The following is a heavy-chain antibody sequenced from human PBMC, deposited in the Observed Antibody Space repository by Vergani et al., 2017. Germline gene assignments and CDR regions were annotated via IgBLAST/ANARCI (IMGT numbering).Heavy chain of an antibody. Sequence: QVQLQESGPGLAKPSQTLSLTCTVSGGSISSGDYFWSWIRQHPGKGLEWIGYIYSTGSTHHNPSLRRRINMSVDTSKNQFSLKLNSVTAADTAMYYCARMGGYDEGDAFRIGYFDSWGPGILVTVSS. CDR2: IYSTGST. CDR3: ARMGGYDEGDAFRIGYFDS. V-gene: IGHV4-31*03. J-gene: IGHJ4*02. D-gene: IGHD3-22*01. CDR1: GGSISSGDYF.